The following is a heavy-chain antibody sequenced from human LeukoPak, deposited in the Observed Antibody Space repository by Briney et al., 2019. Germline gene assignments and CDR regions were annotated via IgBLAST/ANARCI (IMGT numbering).Heavy chain of an antibody. CDR2: INPNSGGT. D-gene: IGHD3-22*01. J-gene: IGHJ4*02. CDR3: ARTRYYYDSSGPFDY. Sequence: ASVKVSCKASGYTFTVYYMHWVRQAPGQGLEWMGWINPNSGGTNYAQKFQGRVTITRDTSISTAYMELSRLRSDDTAVYYCARTRYYYDSSGPFDYWGQGTLVTVSS. V-gene: IGHV1-2*02. CDR1: GYTFTVYY.